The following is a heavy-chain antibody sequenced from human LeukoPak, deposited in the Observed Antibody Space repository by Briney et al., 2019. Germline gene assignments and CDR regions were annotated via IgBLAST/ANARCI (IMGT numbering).Heavy chain of an antibody. D-gene: IGHD4-17*01. V-gene: IGHV4-34*01. J-gene: IGHJ4*02. Sequence: SETLSLTCAVYGGSFSGYYWSWIRQPPGKGLEWIGEINHSGSTNYNPSLKSRVTISVDTSKNQFSLKLSSVTAADTAVYYCARVSYGDYQLYFDYWGQGTLVTVSS. CDR3: ARVSYGDYQLYFDY. CDR2: INHSGST. CDR1: GGSFSGYY.